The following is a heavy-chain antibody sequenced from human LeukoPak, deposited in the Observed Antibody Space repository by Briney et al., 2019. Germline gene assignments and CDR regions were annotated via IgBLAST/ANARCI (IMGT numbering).Heavy chain of an antibody. V-gene: IGHV3-30*01. D-gene: IGHD3-22*01. CDR1: GFTLREYG. CDR2: LSYDGSDR. Sequence: GGSLRLSCAASGFTLREYGIHWVRQAPGKGLEWVAVLSYDGSDRYYADSVNGRFTISRDISSDTVALQMHSLRVDDTAVYFCARDRINMMVLVHDSGLDLWGQGTLVTVAS. J-gene: IGHJ5*02. CDR3: ARDRINMMVLVHDSGLDL.